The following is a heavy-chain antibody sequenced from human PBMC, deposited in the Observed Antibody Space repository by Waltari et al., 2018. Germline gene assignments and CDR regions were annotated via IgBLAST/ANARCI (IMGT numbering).Heavy chain of an antibody. CDR3: AKGYCRFGSCPPFYYYFGMDV. CDR2: LIAGGGSV. V-gene: IGHV3-23*04. J-gene: IGHJ6*02. CDR1: DSTFNTYA. Sequence: VQLVESGGEVAQPGGSLTLSCAASDSTFNTYAVTWVREAPVRGLEWVAALIAGGGSVYYADSVKGRFAISRDDSKNTAYLHISSLRVEDTAIYYCAKGYCRFGSCPPFYYYFGMDVWGQGTTVTVSS. D-gene: IGHD2-15*01.